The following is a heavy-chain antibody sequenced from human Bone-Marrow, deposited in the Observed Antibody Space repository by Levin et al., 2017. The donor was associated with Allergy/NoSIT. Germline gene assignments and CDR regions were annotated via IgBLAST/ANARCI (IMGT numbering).Heavy chain of an antibody. J-gene: IGHJ4*02. CDR2: ISLDGSNE. CDR1: GFTFSDYG. Sequence: QPGGSLRLSCAASGFTFSDYGMHWVRQAPGKGLEWVTVISLDGSNEFYADSVKGRFTISRDNSKNMVYLEMNSLRVEDTAVYYCAKERLWLADFDYWGQGTLVTVSS. V-gene: IGHV3-30*18. D-gene: IGHD6-19*01. CDR3: AKERLWLADFDY.